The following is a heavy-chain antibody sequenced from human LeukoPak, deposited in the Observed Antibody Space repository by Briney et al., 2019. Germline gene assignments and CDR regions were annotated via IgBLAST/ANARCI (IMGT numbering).Heavy chain of an antibody. CDR3: ARGDFGDYFLDY. J-gene: IGHJ4*02. Sequence: ASVKVSCKASGYTFSSYDINWVRQATGQGLEWMGWMNPNSGNTDYAQRFQGRVTMTRNTSISTAYMELSSLRSEDTAVYYCARGDFGDYFLDYWGQGTLVTVSS. D-gene: IGHD4-17*01. V-gene: IGHV1-8*01. CDR1: GYTFSSYD. CDR2: MNPNSGNT.